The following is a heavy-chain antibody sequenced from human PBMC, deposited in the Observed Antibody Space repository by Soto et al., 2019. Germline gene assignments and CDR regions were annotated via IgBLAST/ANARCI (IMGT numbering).Heavy chain of an antibody. J-gene: IGHJ3*01. CDR1: GGSISSEGYY. D-gene: IGHD3-9*01. CDR3: ARRHDILTGSDSFDV. CDR2: FYYDGTT. Sequence: QVQLQESGPGLVKPSQTLSLTCSLSGGSISSEGYYWTWIRQHPGRGLEWIGDFYYDGTTSYSPSLKSRLTISIDTSNNHFYRRLTSVTAAETAVYYCARRHDILTGSDSFDVWGRTTMVNVSS. V-gene: IGHV4-31*03.